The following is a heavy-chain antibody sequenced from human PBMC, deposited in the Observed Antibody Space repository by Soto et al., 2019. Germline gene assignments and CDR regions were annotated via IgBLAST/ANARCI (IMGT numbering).Heavy chain of an antibody. Sequence: PGGSLRLSCAASGFTFSIYAMHWVRQAPGKGLEWLASISHDGNNRYYAGSVRGRFTISRDNSRNTLYLQMNSLRRDDTAVYYCVLRGTATVAFDIWGQGTMVTVSS. CDR3: VLRGTATVAFDI. CDR2: ISHDGNNR. V-gene: IGHV3-30-3*01. J-gene: IGHJ3*02. CDR1: GFTFSIYA. D-gene: IGHD1-7*01.